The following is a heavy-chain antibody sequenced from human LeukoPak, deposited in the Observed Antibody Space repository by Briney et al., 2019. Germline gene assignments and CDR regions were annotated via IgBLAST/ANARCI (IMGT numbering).Heavy chain of an antibody. CDR2: IYYSGST. CDR1: GGSISSSSYY. Sequence: SETLSLTCTVSGGSISSSSYYWGWIRQPPGKGLEWIGSIYYSGSTYYNPSLKRRVTISLDPSKNQFSLKLSSVTAADTAVYYCARHLSRDEKTFDYWGQGTLVTVFS. D-gene: IGHD3-9*01. V-gene: IGHV4-39*01. CDR3: ARHLSRDEKTFDY. J-gene: IGHJ4*02.